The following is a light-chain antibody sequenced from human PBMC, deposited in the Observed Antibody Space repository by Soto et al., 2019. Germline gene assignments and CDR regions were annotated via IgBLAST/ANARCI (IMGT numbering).Light chain of an antibody. CDR1: QTVDRNF. J-gene: IGKJ1*01. CDR2: GAS. V-gene: IGKV3-20*01. Sequence: EIVLTQSPGTLSLSPGDGATLSCRASQTVDRNFLVWYHQKPGQAPRLLIHGASSRTTGVPDRFSGSGSGTDFTLNISRVEPEDFAVYYCQQYGSPHQPFGQGTKVEIK. CDR3: QQYGSPHQP.